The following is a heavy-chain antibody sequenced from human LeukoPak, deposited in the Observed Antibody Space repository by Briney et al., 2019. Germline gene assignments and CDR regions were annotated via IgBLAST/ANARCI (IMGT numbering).Heavy chain of an antibody. CDR2: INWNGGST. J-gene: IGHJ4*02. V-gene: IGHV3-20*04. D-gene: IGHD4-11*01. Sequence: GGSLRLSCAASGFTFDDYGMSWVRQAPRKGLEWVSGINWNGGSTGYADSVKGRFTISRDNAQNPLYLQMNSLRTEDTAVYYCVRLQRAVTGNYWGQGTLVTVSS. CDR3: VRLQRAVTGNY. CDR1: GFTFDDYG.